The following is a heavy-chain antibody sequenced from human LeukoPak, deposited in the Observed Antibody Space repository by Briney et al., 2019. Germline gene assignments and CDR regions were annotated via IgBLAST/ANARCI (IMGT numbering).Heavy chain of an antibody. J-gene: IGHJ6*02. CDR2: IYHSGST. Sequence: SETLSLTCAVYGGSFSGYYWSWIRQPPGKGLEWIGYIYHSGSTYYNPSLKSRVTISVDRSKNQFSLKLSSVTAADTAVYYCARYDTLDYYGMDVWGQGTTVTVSS. CDR1: GGSFSGYY. V-gene: IGHV4-30-2*01. CDR3: ARYDTLDYYGMDV. D-gene: IGHD3-9*01.